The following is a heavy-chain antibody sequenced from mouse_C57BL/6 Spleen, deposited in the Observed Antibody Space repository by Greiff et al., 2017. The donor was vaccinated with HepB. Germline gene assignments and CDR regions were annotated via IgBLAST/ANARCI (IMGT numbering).Heavy chain of an antibody. CDR1: GFTFSSYT. D-gene: IGHD1-1*01. CDR3: GRNGLRYYGMDY. CDR2: ISGGGGNT. V-gene: IGHV5-9*01. J-gene: IGHJ4*01. Sequence: EVKLMESGGGLVKPGGSLKLSCAASGFTFSSYTMSWVRQTPEKRLEWVATISGGGGNTYYPDSVKGRFTISRDNAKNTLYLQMSSLRSEDTALYYCGRNGLRYYGMDYWGQGTSVTVSS.